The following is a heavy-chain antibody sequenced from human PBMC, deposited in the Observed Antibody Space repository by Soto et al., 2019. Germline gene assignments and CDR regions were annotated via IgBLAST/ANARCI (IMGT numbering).Heavy chain of an antibody. D-gene: IGHD2-15*01. CDR3: ARLRCSGGSCYSYYYYGMDV. J-gene: IGHJ6*02. V-gene: IGHV4-59*08. CDR2: IYYSGSI. CDR1: GGSISSYY. Sequence: ASETLSLTCTFSGGSISSYYWSWIRQPPGKGLEWIGYIYYSGSINYNPSLKSRVTISVDTSKNQFSLKLSSVTAADTAVYYCARLRCSGGSCYSYYYYGMDVWGQGTTVTVSS.